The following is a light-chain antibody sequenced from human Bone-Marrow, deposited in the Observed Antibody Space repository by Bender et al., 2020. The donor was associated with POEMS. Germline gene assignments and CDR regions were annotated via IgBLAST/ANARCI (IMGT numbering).Light chain of an antibody. J-gene: IGLJ1*01. V-gene: IGLV2-8*01. Sequence: QSALTQPPSASGSPGQSVTISCTGTNSDVGGYNYVSWYQQHPGKAPKLMICQVTKRPSGVPNRFSGSKSGNTASLTVSGLQAEDEADYYCSSYAGNNKYVFRTWTKVTVL. CDR2: QVT. CDR1: NSDVGGYNY. CDR3: SSYAGNNKYV.